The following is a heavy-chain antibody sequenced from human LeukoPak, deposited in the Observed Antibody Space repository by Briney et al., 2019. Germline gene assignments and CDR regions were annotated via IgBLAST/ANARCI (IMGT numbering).Heavy chain of an antibody. CDR3: AKGEHLIVVVPEWDY. J-gene: IGHJ4*02. Sequence: SVKVSCKASGGTFSSYAISWVRQAPGQGLEWMGGIIPIFGTANYAQKFQGRVTITADESTSTAYMELSSLRSEDTAVYYCAKGEHLIVVVPEWDYRGQGTLVTVSS. CDR1: GGTFSSYA. CDR2: IIPIFGTA. D-gene: IGHD2-2*01. V-gene: IGHV1-69*01.